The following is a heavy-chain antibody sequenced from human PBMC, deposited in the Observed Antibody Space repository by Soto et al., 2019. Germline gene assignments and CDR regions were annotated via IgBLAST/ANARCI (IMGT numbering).Heavy chain of an antibody. CDR2: ISYDGSNK. CDR1: GFTFSSYA. V-gene: IGHV3-30-3*01. Sequence: GGSLRLSCAASGFTFSSYAMHWVRQAPGKGLEWVAVISYDGSNKYYADSVKGRFTISRDNSKNTLYLQMNSLRAEDTAVYYCARALRSYAFDIWGQGTMVTVSS. J-gene: IGHJ3*02. CDR3: ARALRSYAFDI.